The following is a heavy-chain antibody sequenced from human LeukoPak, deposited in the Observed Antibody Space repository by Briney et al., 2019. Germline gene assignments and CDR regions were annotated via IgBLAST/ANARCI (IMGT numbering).Heavy chain of an antibody. CDR3: AKALRYCSGGSCYDGAFDI. CDR1: GFTFSSYA. V-gene: IGHV3-23*01. J-gene: IGHJ3*02. CDR2: ISGSGGST. D-gene: IGHD2-15*01. Sequence: GGSLRLSCAASGFTFSSYAMSWVRQAPGKGLEWVSAISGSGGSTYYADSVKGRFTISRDNSKNTLYLQMNSLRAEDTAVYYCAKALRYCSGGSCYDGAFDIWGQGTMVTVSS.